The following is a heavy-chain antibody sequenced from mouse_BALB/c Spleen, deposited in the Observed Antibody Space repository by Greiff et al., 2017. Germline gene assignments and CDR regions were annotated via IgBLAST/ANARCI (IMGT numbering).Heavy chain of an antibody. V-gene: IGHV2-2*02. CDR2: IWSGGST. CDR3: ARMRDYYGSRSCFDY. J-gene: IGHJ2*01. Sequence: VQLQQSGPGLVQPSQSLSITCTVSGFSLTSYGVHWVRQSPGKGLEWLGVIWSGGSTDYNAAFISRLSISKDNSKSQVFFKMNSLQANDTAIYYCARMRDYYGSRSCFDYWGQGTTLTVSS. D-gene: IGHD1-1*01. CDR1: GFSLTSYG.